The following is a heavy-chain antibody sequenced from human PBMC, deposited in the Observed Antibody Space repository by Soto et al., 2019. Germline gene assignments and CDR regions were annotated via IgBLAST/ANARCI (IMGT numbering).Heavy chain of an antibody. J-gene: IGHJ1*01. Sequence: QVQLVQSGAEVKKPGASVKVSCKASGYTFTSYGISWVRQAPGQGLEWMGWISAYNGNTNYAQKLQGRVTMPTDTSTSTASMELRSLRSDDTAVYSCAKVAAAGTIEYFQHWGQGTLVTVSS. V-gene: IGHV1-18*01. D-gene: IGHD6-13*01. CDR1: GYTFTSYG. CDR2: ISAYNGNT. CDR3: AKVAAAGTIEYFQH.